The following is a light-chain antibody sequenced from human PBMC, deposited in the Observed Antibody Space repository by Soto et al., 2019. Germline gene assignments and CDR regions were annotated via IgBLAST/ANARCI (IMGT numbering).Light chain of an antibody. CDR2: GVT. J-gene: IGLJ2*01. CDR3: SSYTSVTFVV. V-gene: IGLV2-14*01. Sequence: QSVLTQPASVSGSPGQSITISCTGTNSDIGGYNYVSWYRHHPGEAPKLMIYGVTNRPSGVSTRFSGSKSGNTASLTISGHQDEDGAVYYCSSYTSVTFVVFGGGPKLTVL. CDR1: NSDIGGYNY.